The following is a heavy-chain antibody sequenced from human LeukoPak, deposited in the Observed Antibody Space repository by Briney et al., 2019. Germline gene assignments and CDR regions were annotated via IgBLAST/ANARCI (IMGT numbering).Heavy chain of an antibody. CDR2: IYYSGST. CDR1: GGSISSSSYY. Sequence: SETLSLTCTVSGGSISSSSYYWGWIRQPPGKGLEWIGSIYYSGSTYYNPSLKCRVTISVDTSKNQFSLKLSSVTAADTAVYYCARWSGGNSVDYWGQGTLVTVSS. V-gene: IGHV4-39*01. D-gene: IGHD4-23*01. CDR3: ARWSGGNSVDY. J-gene: IGHJ4*02.